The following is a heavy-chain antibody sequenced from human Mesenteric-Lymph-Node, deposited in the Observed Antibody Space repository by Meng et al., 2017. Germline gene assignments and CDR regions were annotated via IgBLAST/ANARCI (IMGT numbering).Heavy chain of an antibody. Sequence: QNTCKESGPTEMQTTQTLKLTGTLPWVPASTRGVGVGWIRQPPGQALEWLALIYWNDDKRYSPPLKSRLTITKDTSKNQVVLTMTNMDPVDTATYYCAHSTFLSCFDPWGQGTLVTVSS. CDR2: IYWNDDK. CDR1: WVPASTRGVG. J-gene: IGHJ5*02. CDR3: AHSTFLSCFDP. V-gene: IGHV2-5*01.